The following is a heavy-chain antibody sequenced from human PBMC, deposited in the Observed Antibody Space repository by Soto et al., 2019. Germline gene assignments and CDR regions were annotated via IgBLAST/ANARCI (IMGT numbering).Heavy chain of an antibody. J-gene: IGHJ4*02. CDR3: ARGRYGEY. Sequence: QVHLVQSGAEVKKPGASVKVSCKGSGYGFTTYGITWVRQAPGQGLEWMAWISAHNGNTNYAQKLQGRVTVTRDTSTSTAYMELRSLRSDATAVDSCARGRYGEYWGQGALVTVSS. V-gene: IGHV1-18*01. CDR2: ISAHNGNT. D-gene: IGHD3-10*01. CDR1: GYGFTTYG.